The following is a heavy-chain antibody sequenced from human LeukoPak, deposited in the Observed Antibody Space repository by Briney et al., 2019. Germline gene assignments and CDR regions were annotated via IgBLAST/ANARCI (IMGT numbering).Heavy chain of an antibody. D-gene: IGHD1-1*01. CDR2: ISSSRNYI. Sequence: GGSLRLSCAASGFTFSSYGMNWVRQPPGKGLEWLSSISSSRNYIYYADSVKGRFTISRDNAKNSLYLQMNSLRAEDTAVYYCARVVTVAWSERRPGYYYMDVWGKGTTVTVS. CDR1: GFTFSSYG. V-gene: IGHV3-21*01. CDR3: ARVVTVAWSERRPGYYYMDV. J-gene: IGHJ6*03.